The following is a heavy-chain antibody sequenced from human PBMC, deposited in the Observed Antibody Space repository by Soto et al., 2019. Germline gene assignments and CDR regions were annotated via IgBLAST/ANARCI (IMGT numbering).Heavy chain of an antibody. J-gene: IGHJ4*02. CDR1: GGTFSSYA. D-gene: IGHD1-26*01. Sequence: QVQLVQSGAEVKKPGSSVKVSCKASGGTFSSYAISWVRQAPGQGLEWMGGISPIIGTANYAQKFQDRVTITADKAARTAYMELRSLRSEDRDVYYCARSGLGAFDDWGQGTLVTVSS. CDR3: ARSGLGAFDD. CDR2: ISPIIGTA. V-gene: IGHV1-69*06.